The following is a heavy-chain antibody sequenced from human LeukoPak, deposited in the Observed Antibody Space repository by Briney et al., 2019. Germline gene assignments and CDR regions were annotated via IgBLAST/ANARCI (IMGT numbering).Heavy chain of an antibody. CDR2: INPNSGGT. D-gene: IGHD3-3*01. CDR1: GYTFTGYY. Sequence: ASVKVSCKASGYTFTGYYMHLVRQAPGQGLELMGWINPNSGGTNYAQKFQGRVTMTRYTSISTAYMELSRLRFDDTVVYYCARGPRITIFGVVMANDAFDIWGQGTMVTVSS. CDR3: ARGPRITIFGVVMANDAFDI. V-gene: IGHV1-2*02. J-gene: IGHJ3*02.